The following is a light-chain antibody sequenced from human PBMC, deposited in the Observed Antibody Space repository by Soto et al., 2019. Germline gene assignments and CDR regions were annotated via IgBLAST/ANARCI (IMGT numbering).Light chain of an antibody. CDR3: QQYNSHWT. CDR1: QGISSY. V-gene: IGKV1-9*01. Sequence: IQLTQSPSSLSASVGDRVTITCRASQGISSYLAWYQQRPGKAPKLLIYDASTLQSGVPSRVGGSGSGTDFTLTISSLQPEDFATYYCQQYNSHWTFGQVTKVEIK. J-gene: IGKJ1*01. CDR2: DAS.